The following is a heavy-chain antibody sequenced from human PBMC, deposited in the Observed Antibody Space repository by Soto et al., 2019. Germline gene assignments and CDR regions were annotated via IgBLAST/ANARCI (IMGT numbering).Heavy chain of an antibody. CDR3: ARDRSGYCSSTSCYYYYYYGMDV. CDR1: GYTSTSYA. D-gene: IGHD2-2*01. Sequence: GASVKVSCKACGYTSTSYAMNWVRQAPGQRLEWMGWINAGNGNTKYSQKFQGRVTITRDTSASTAYMELSSLRSEDTAVYYCARDRSGYCSSTSCYYYYYYGMDVWGQGTTVTVSS. J-gene: IGHJ6*02. V-gene: IGHV1-3*01. CDR2: INAGNGNT.